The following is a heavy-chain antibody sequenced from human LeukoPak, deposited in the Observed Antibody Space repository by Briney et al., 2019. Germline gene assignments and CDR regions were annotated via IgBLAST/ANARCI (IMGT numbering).Heavy chain of an antibody. D-gene: IGHD5-18*01. CDR1: GFSFTNYW. CDR2: IYPGDSDT. Sequence: GESLKISCKCSGFSFTNYWIAWVRQMPGEGLEWMGSIYPGDSDTRYNPSFQGQVTISADRSIKTAYLQWNSLKASDTAMYYCARRGGGNTGGFFFDYWGQGSLVTVSS. J-gene: IGHJ4*02. V-gene: IGHV5-51*01. CDR3: ARRGGGNTGGFFFDY.